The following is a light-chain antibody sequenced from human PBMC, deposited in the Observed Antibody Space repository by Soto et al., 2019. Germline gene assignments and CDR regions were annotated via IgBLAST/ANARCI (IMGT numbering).Light chain of an antibody. Sequence: QSVLTQPPSASGSPGQSVTISCTGTSSDVGGYNYVSWYQQHPGKAPKLMIYEVSKRPSGVPDRFSGSKSGNTASLTVSGLQAEDEADYYCSSYAGSNNLVFGTGTKVPV. CDR3: SSYAGSNNLV. V-gene: IGLV2-8*01. J-gene: IGLJ1*01. CDR1: SSDVGGYNY. CDR2: EVS.